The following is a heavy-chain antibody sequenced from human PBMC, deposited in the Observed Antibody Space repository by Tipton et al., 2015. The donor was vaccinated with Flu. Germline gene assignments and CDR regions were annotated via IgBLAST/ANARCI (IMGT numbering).Heavy chain of an antibody. D-gene: IGHD5-12*01. Sequence: QLVQSGGEVKKPGTSVKVSCKVSGYSFTSDGITWVRQAPGQGLEWMGWISTYNGDTNVAQSLQGRVTMTRDTFANTAFLELTGLRSDDTAVYYCTLGLEWLQLWGQGTLITVSS. V-gene: IGHV1-18*04. CDR3: TLGLEWLQL. CDR1: GYSFTSDG. J-gene: IGHJ4*02. CDR2: ISTYNGDT.